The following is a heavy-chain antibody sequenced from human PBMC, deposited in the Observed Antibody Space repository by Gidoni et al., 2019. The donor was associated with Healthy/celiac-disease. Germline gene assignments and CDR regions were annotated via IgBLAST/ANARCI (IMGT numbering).Heavy chain of an antibody. CDR3: ARAGYYDSSGYYPDY. CDR2: INSDGSST. V-gene: IGHV3-74*01. D-gene: IGHD3-22*01. J-gene: IGHJ4*02. CDR1: GFTFSSCW. Sequence: EVQLVESGGGLVQPGGSLRLSCAASGFTFSSCWMHWVRQAPGKGLGWVSRINSDGSSTSYADSVKGRFTISRDNAKNTLYLQMNSLRAEDTAVYYCARAGYYDSSGYYPDYWGQGTLVTVSS.